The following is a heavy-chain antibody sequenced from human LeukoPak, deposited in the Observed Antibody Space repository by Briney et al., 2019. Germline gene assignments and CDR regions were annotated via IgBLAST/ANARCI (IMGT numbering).Heavy chain of an antibody. CDR3: ARGGCSSTSCYSWGHYYYYMDV. CDR1: GGTFSSYA. Sequence: SVKVSCKASGGTFSSYAISWVRQAPGQGLEWMGGIIPIFGTANYAQKFQGRVTITADESTSTAYMELSSLRSEDTAVYYCARGGCSSTSCYSWGHYYYYMDVWGQGTMVTVSS. D-gene: IGHD2-2*02. J-gene: IGHJ6*03. V-gene: IGHV1-69*13. CDR2: IIPIFGTA.